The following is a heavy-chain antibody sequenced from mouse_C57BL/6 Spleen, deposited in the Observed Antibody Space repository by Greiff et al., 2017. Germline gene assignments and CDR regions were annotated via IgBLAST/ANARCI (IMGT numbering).Heavy chain of an antibody. J-gene: IGHJ4*01. V-gene: IGHV1-18*01. CDR2: INPNNGGT. CDR3: ARSITTVGSYYAMDY. Sequence: VQLKESGPELVKPGASVKLPCKASGYTFTDYNMAWVKQSHGKSLEWIGDINPNNGGTIYNQKFKGKATLTVDKSSSTAYMELRSLTSEDTAVYYCARSITTVGSYYAMDYWGQGTSVTVAS. CDR1: GYTFTDYN. D-gene: IGHD1-1*01.